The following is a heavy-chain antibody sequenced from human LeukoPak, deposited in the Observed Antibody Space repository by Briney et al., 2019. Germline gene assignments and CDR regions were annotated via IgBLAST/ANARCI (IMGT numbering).Heavy chain of an antibody. Sequence: NPSQTLSLTCTVSGGSISRYFWSWIRQPPGKGLEWIGYVYYSGSTNYNPSLKSRVTISVDTSKKQFSLKLSSATAADTAVYYCARVLDLSKRGLDAFDIWGQGTMVTVSS. J-gene: IGHJ3*02. D-gene: IGHD3-16*01. CDR3: ARVLDLSKRGLDAFDI. CDR2: VYYSGST. V-gene: IGHV4-59*01. CDR1: GGSISRYF.